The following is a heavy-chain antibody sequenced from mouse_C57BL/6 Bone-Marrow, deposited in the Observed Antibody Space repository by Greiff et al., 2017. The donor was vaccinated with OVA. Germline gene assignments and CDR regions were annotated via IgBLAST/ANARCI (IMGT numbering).Heavy chain of an antibody. V-gene: IGHV2-5*01. CDR3: AILYDGYSAWFAY. D-gene: IGHD2-3*01. CDR2: ICRGGST. J-gene: IGHJ3*01. CDR1: GFSFTSYG. Sequence: QVQLKESGPGLVQPSQSLSITCTVSGFSFTSYGVHWVRQSPGKGLEWLGVICRGGSTDYNAAFMSRLSITKDNSTSQVSFKMNSLQADDTAIYYCAILYDGYSAWFAYWGQGTLVTVSA.